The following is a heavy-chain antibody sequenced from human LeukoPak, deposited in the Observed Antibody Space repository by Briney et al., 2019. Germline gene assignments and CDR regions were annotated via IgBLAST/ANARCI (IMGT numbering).Heavy chain of an antibody. CDR1: GYTFTNYG. V-gene: IGHV1-18*01. CDR2: ISAYNGYT. J-gene: IGHJ4*02. Sequence: ASVKVSCKASGYTFTNYGISWVRQAPGQGLEWMGWISAYNGYTDYAQKFQFRVSMTTDTSTSTAYMELRSLRSDDTAVYYCAKDPTMSRLYYFEYWGQGSLVTVSS. D-gene: IGHD6-25*01. CDR3: AKDPTMSRLYYFEY.